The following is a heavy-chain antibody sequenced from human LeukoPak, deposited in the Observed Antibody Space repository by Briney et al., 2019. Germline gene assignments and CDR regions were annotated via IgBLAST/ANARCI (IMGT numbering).Heavy chain of an antibody. V-gene: IGHV3-7*05. CDR1: GLTFSSYW. J-gene: IGHJ4*02. CDR2: IDQVGSEK. CDR3: ARDALGYCSGGRCYSPFDF. D-gene: IGHD2-15*01. Sequence: GGSLRLSCAASGLTFSSYWMTWVRQGPGKGLEWVATIDQVGSEKYYVDSVKGRFTISRDNAKNSLYLQMNSLRAEDTAVYYCARDALGYCSGGRCYSPFDFWGRGTLVTVSS.